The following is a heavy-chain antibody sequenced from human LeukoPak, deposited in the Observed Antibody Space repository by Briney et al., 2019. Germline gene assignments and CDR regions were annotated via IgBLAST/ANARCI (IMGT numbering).Heavy chain of an antibody. CDR2: MNPNSGNT. D-gene: IGHD6-6*01. V-gene: IGHV1-8*03. J-gene: IGHJ5*02. CDR3: ARGLGIAALPNWFDP. Sequence: ASVKVSCKASGYTFTSYDINWVRQATGQGLEWMGWMNPNSGNTGYAQKFQGRVTITRNTSISTAYMELSNIRSEDTAVYYWARGLGIAALPNWFDPWGQGTLVTVSS. CDR1: GYTFTSYD.